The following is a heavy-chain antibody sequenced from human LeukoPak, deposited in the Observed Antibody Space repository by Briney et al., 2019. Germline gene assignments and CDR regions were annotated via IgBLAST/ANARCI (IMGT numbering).Heavy chain of an antibody. CDR2: IYYSGST. Sequence: SETLSLTCTVSGGSISSYYWSWIRQPPGKGLEWIGYIYYSGSTNYNPSPKSRVTISVDTSKNQFSLKLSSVTAADTAVYYCARDIGYGDYVFDYWGQGTLVTVSS. CDR3: ARDIGYGDYVFDY. V-gene: IGHV4-59*01. CDR1: GGSISSYY. J-gene: IGHJ4*02. D-gene: IGHD4-17*01.